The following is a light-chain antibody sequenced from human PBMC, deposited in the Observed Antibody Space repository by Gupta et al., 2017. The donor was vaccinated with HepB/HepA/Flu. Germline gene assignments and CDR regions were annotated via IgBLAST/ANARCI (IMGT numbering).Light chain of an antibody. Sequence: QSVVTQPPSVSEAPRQRVTISCSGSWSNIGDNTVNWYQQLPGKAPKLLIYYDDLLPSGVSDRFSGSKSGTSASLTISELQSEYEADYYCAAWDDSLNGLVFGGGTKLTVL. J-gene: IGLJ3*02. CDR2: YDD. CDR3: AAWDDSLNGLV. V-gene: IGLV1-36*01. CDR1: WSNIGDNT.